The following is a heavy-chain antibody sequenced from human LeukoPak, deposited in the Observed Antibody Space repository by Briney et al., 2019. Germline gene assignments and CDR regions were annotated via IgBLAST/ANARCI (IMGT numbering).Heavy chain of an antibody. CDR1: RFTFSNYA. CDR3: ARVPCSGYGSGKPPFMDL. Sequence: GRSLRLSCAASRFTFSNYATTWDRQAAGKVMEWVSTISDSGGRTYYADSVKGRFTISRDNTKSMLYLQMNSLRAEDTAIQYCARVPCSGYGSGKPPFMDLWGQGTTVAVSS. CDR2: ISDSGGRT. V-gene: IGHV3-23*01. D-gene: IGHD3-10*01. J-gene: IGHJ6*02.